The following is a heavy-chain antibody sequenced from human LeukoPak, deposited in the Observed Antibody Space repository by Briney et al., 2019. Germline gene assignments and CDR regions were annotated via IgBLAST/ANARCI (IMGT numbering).Heavy chain of an antibody. J-gene: IGHJ3*02. CDR1: GYTFTSYA. CDR3: ARDGPVLLWFGEYLSGAFDI. CDR2: INAGNGNT. D-gene: IGHD3-10*01. Sequence: ASVKVSCKASGYTFTSYAMHWVRQAPGQRLEWMGWINAGNGNTKYSQKFQGRVTITRDTSASTAYMELSSLRSEDTAVYCCARDGPVLLWFGEYLSGAFDIWGQGTMVTVSS. V-gene: IGHV1-3*01.